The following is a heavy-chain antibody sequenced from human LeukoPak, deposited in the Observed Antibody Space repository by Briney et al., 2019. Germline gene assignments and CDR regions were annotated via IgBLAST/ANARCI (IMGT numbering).Heavy chain of an antibody. Sequence: GGSLRLSCAASGFTFSSYSMNWVRQAPGKGLEWVSGISWNSGSIGYADSVKGRFTISRDNAKNSLYLQMNSLRAEDTALYYCAKDTSYGDYRYFDSWGQGTLVTVSS. CDR1: GFTFSSYS. V-gene: IGHV3-9*01. J-gene: IGHJ4*02. D-gene: IGHD4-17*01. CDR2: ISWNSGSI. CDR3: AKDTSYGDYRYFDS.